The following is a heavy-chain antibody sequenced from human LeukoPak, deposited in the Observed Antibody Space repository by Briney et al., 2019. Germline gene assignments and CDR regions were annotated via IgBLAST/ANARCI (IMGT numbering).Heavy chain of an antibody. J-gene: IGHJ6*03. CDR2: SYNSGRT. CDR3: ARGRDRGYSSNTDSYYYYMDV. Sequence: SETLSLTCSVSVDSMNSHSWTGMRHPPGRGLWRIGSSYNSGRTNYNPSLKSRVTISIDTSTNQFSLRLSSVTAADTAVYFCARGRDRGYSSNTDSYYYYMDVWGKGTTVTVSS. CDR1: VDSMNSHS. V-gene: IGHV4-59*11. D-gene: IGHD5-18*01.